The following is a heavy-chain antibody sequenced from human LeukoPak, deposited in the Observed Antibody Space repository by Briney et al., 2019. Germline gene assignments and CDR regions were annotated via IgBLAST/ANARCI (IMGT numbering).Heavy chain of an antibody. J-gene: IGHJ3*02. D-gene: IGHD3-10*01. V-gene: IGHV4-59*01. Sequence: SETLSLTCTVSGGSISSYYWSWIRQPPGKGLEWIGYIYYSGSTNYNPSLKSRVTISVDTSKNQFSLKLSSVTAADTAVYYCARGEGYYGSGAIHAFDIWGQGTMVTVSS. CDR2: IYYSGST. CDR1: GGSISSYY. CDR3: ARGEGYYGSGAIHAFDI.